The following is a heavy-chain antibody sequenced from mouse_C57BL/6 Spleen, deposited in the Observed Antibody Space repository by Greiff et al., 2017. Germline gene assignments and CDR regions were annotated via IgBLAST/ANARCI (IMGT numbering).Heavy chain of an antibody. Sequence: EVKLMESGGGLVKPGGSLKLSCAASGFTFSDYGMHWVRQAPEKGLEWVAYISSGSSTIYYADTVKGRFTISRDNAKNTLFLQMTSLRSEDTAMYYCARGGKIAYWGQGTLVTVSA. CDR1: GFTFSDYG. CDR3: ARGGKIAY. J-gene: IGHJ3*01. V-gene: IGHV5-17*01. CDR2: ISSGSSTI.